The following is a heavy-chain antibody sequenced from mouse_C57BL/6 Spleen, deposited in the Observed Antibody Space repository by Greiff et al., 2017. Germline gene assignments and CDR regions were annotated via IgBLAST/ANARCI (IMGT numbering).Heavy chain of an antibody. CDR3: ARIAPRLDFDV. V-gene: IGHV1-18*01. CDR1: GYTFTDYN. CDR2: INPNNGGT. J-gene: IGHJ1*03. D-gene: IGHD1-3*01. Sequence: EVKLVESGPELVKPGASVKIPCKASGYTFTDYNMDWVKQSHGKSLEWIGDINPNNGGTIYNQKFKGKATLTVDKSSSTAYMELRSLTSEDTAVYYCARIAPRLDFDVWGTGTTVTVSS.